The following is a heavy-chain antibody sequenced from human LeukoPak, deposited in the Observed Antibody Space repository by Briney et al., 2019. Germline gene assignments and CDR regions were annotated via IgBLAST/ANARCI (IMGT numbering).Heavy chain of an antibody. CDR3: ARGGFNMVRGVIIPSNSYYYYMDI. V-gene: IGHV3-21*01. CDR1: GFTFGAYS. D-gene: IGHD3-10*01. J-gene: IGHJ6*03. Sequence: PGGSLRLSCAVSGFTFGAYSMNWVRQAPGKGLEWVSSITSGDFVYFADSLKGRFTISRDNDKSSLYLQVNSLRAEDTAVYYCARGGFNMVRGVIIPSNSYYYYMDIWGKGTTVTVSS. CDR2: ITSGDFV.